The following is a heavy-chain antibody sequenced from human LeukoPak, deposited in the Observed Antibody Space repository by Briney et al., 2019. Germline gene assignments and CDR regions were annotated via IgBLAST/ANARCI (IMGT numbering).Heavy chain of an antibody. V-gene: IGHV4-59*01. Sequence: SETLSLTCTVSGGSIISYYWSWIRQPPGKGLECIGYIYYSGSTNYNPSLKSRVTISVDTSNNQFSLKLCSVTAADTAVYYCARGTSTSSWYFPYWGQGTLVTVSS. CDR3: ARGTSTSSWYFPY. CDR2: IYYSGST. J-gene: IGHJ4*02. CDR1: GGSIISYY. D-gene: IGHD6-13*01.